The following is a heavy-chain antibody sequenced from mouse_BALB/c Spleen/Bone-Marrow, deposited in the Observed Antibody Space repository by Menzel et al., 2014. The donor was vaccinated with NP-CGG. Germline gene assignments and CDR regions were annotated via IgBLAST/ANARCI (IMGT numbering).Heavy chain of an antibody. J-gene: IGHJ1*01. Sequence: VRLQQSGAEVVKPGASVKLCCKASGYTFTSYWMHWVKQRPGQGLEWIGEINPSNGRTNYVEKFKSKATLSGDKSSSTVYMQLSSLTSEDSAVYYCARSGYWYIDVWAAATTVTVS. CDR2: INPSNGRT. CDR1: GYTFTSYW. V-gene: IGHV1S81*02. CDR3: ARSGYWYIDV. D-gene: IGHD3-1*01.